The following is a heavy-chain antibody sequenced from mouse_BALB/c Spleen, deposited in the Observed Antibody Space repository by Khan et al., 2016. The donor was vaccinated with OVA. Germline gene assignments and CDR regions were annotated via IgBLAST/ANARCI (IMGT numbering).Heavy chain of an antibody. D-gene: IGHD1-1*01. V-gene: IGHV1-87*01. Sequence: QVQLQQSGAELARPGASVKLSCKASGYTFSSYWMQWVKQRPGQGLEWIGTIYPGNGNTRYTQKFMGKATLTADTSSSTASMQLSSLTSEDSAVYYCARGKFYGTTSYIDYWGQDTTLTVSS. J-gene: IGHJ2*01. CDR2: IYPGNGNT. CDR1: GYTFSSYW. CDR3: ARGKFYGTTSYIDY.